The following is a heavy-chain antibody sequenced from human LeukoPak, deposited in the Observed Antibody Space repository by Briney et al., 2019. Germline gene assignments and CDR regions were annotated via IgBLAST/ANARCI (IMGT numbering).Heavy chain of an antibody. CDR3: AREMDSGSFLPY. CDR1: RFTFSSYS. Sequence: GGSLRLSCAASRFTFSSYSMNWVRQAPGKGLEWISYIKSSGSDTYYADSVKGRFTVSRDNAKNSLYLQMNSLRAEDTAVYYCAREMDSGSFLPYWGQGALVTVSS. V-gene: IGHV3-48*01. D-gene: IGHD3-10*01. CDR2: IKSSGSDT. J-gene: IGHJ4*02.